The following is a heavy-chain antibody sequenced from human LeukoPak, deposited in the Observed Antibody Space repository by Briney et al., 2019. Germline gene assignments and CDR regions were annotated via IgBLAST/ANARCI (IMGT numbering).Heavy chain of an antibody. Sequence: GGSLRLSCAASGFTFSSYGMPWVRQAPGKGLEWVAVISYDGSNKYYADSVKGRFTISRDNSKNTLYLQMNSLRAEDTAVYYCAKLDSTYYYGSGSEYFDYWGQGTLVTVSS. J-gene: IGHJ4*02. CDR2: ISYDGSNK. CDR1: GFTFSSYG. D-gene: IGHD3-10*01. CDR3: AKLDSTYYYGSGSEYFDY. V-gene: IGHV3-30*18.